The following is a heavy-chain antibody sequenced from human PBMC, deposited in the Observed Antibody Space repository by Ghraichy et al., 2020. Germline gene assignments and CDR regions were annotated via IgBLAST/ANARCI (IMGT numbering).Heavy chain of an antibody. J-gene: IGHJ4*01. D-gene: IGHD3-22*01. CDR2: MSSNGKDQ. CDR3: AREGEFYYDSRGSFDS. Sequence: GGSLRLSCAASGFTFSSYPMHWVRQAPGKGLEWVATMSSNGKDQFYADSVKGRFTISRDISTNTVYLQMNSLRTEDMALYYCAREGEFYYDSRGSFDSWGHGPLVTVSS. CDR1: GFTFSSYP. V-gene: IGHV3-30*04.